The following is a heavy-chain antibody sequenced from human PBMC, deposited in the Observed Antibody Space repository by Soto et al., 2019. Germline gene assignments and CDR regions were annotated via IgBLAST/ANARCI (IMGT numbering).Heavy chain of an antibody. CDR2: IIPIFGTA. CDR1: GGTFSSYA. D-gene: IGHD2-2*01. Sequence: QVQLVQSGAEVKKPGSSVKVSCKASGGTFSSYAISWVRQAPGQGLEWMGGIIPIFGTANYAQKFQGRGTITADESTSTAYMELSSLRSEDTAVYYCARDRGIVLVPAAIHELNYYCYGMDVWGQGTTVTVSS. V-gene: IGHV1-69*12. J-gene: IGHJ6*02. CDR3: ARDRGIVLVPAAIHELNYYCYGMDV.